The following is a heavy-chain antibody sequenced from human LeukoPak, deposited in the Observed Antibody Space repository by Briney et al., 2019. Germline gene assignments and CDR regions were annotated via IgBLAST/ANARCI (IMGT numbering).Heavy chain of an antibody. J-gene: IGHJ4*02. D-gene: IGHD4-17*01. CDR2: INPNSGDT. CDR1: GYTFTGYY. Sequence: GASVKVSCKASGYTFTGYYIHWVRQAPRQGLGWMGWINPNSGDTKYAQNFQGRVTMTRDTSISTAYMDLSSLRSGDTAVYYCARSKSSDYGDRYFFDYWGQGTLVTVSS. CDR3: ARSKSSDYGDRYFFDY. V-gene: IGHV1-2*02.